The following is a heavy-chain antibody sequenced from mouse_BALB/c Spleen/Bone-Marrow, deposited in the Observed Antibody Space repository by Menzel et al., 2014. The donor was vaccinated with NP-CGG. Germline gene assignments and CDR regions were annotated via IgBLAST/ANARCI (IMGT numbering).Heavy chain of an antibody. CDR3: ARDGNFAMDY. V-gene: IGHV5-4*02. D-gene: IGHD2-1*01. CDR2: ISDGGSYT. Sequence: EVMLVESGGGLVKPGGSLKLSCAVSGFTFSDYYMYWVRQNPEKRLEWVATISDGGSYTYYPDSVKGRSTISRDNAKNNLYLQMSSLKSEDTAMYYCARDGNFAMDYWGQGTSVTVSS. J-gene: IGHJ4*01. CDR1: GFTFSDYY.